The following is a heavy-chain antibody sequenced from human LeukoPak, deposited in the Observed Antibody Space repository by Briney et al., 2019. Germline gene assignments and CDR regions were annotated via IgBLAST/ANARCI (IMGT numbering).Heavy chain of an antibody. J-gene: IGHJ4*02. Sequence: ASVKVSCKASGYTFTSYYMHWVRQAPGQGLEWMAIINPSGGSTRYAQKFQGRVTMTRDTSTSTVYMELSSLRSEDTAVYYCARDPRPSYDSSNYYYPGDYWGQGTLVTVSS. V-gene: IGHV1-46*01. D-gene: IGHD3-22*01. CDR3: ARDPRPSYDSSNYYYPGDY. CDR1: GYTFTSYY. CDR2: INPSGGST.